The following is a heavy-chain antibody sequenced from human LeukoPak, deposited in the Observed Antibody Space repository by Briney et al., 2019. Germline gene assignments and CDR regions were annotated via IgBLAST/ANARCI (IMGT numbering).Heavy chain of an antibody. Sequence: GGSLRLSCAASGFTLSSYWMSWVRQAPGKGLEWVANIKQDGSEKYYVDSVKGRFTISRDNAKNSQYLQMNSLSAEDTAVYYCARVGATRFWGQGTLVTVSS. J-gene: IGHJ4*02. CDR1: GFTLSSYW. V-gene: IGHV3-7*01. D-gene: IGHD1-26*01. CDR3: ARVGATRF. CDR2: IKQDGSEK.